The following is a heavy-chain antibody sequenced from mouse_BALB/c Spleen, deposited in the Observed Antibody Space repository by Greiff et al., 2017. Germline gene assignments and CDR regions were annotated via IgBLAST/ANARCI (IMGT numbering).Heavy chain of an antibody. CDR1: GYTFTSYW. CDR2: INPSNGRT. CDR3: ARIYDGYYGAY. Sequence: VQLQQPGAELVKPGASVKLSCKASGYTFTSYWMHWVKQRPGQGLEWIGEINPSNGRTNYNEKFKSKATLTVDKSSSTAYMQLSSLTSEDSAVYYCARIYDGYYGAYWGQGTLVTVSA. D-gene: IGHD2-3*01. J-gene: IGHJ3*01. V-gene: IGHV1S81*02.